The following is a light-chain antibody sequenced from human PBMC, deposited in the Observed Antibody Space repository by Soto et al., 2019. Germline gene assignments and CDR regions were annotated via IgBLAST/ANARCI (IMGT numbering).Light chain of an antibody. CDR1: QGISNY. Sequence: DIQMTQSPSSLSASVGDRVTITCRASQGISNYLAWYQQKPGKVPKLLIYAASTLQSGGPSRFSGSGSGTDFTLTIGSLQPEDVATYYCQKYNSFGQGTKVEIK. CDR3: QKYNS. CDR2: AAS. V-gene: IGKV1-27*01. J-gene: IGKJ1*01.